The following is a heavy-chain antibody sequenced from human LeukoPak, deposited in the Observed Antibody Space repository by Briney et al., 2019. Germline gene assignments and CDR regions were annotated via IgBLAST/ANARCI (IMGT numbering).Heavy chain of an antibody. D-gene: IGHD5-18*01. J-gene: IGHJ4*02. CDR3: ASGEYNYGFPPFDY. Sequence: KTPETLSLTCTVSGGSISSSTYYWDWIRQPPGKGLEWIGSISYSGSTYYNSSLESRVTISVDTSENHFSLKLRSVTAADTAVYYCASGEYNYGFPPFDYWGQGTLVTVSS. CDR1: GGSISSSTYY. CDR2: ISYSGST. V-gene: IGHV4-39*02.